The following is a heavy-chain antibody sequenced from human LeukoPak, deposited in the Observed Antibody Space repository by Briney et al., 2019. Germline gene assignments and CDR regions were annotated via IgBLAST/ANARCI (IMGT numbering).Heavy chain of an antibody. V-gene: IGHV3-21*01. D-gene: IGHD3-10*01. CDR2: ISSSSSYI. CDR3: ARRGSGSFSYGMDV. CDR1: GFTFSNYS. Sequence: GGSLRLSCAASGFTFSNYSMNWVRQAPGKGLEWVSSISSSSSYIYYADSVKGRFTISRDNAKNSLYLQMNSLRAEDTAVYYCARRGSGSFSYGMDVWGQGTPVTVSS. J-gene: IGHJ6*02.